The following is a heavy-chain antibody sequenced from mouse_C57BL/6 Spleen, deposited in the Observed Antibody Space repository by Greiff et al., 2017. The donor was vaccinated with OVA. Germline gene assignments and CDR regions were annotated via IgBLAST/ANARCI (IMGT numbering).Heavy chain of an antibody. CDR3: ARGDGYYPYYFDY. J-gene: IGHJ2*01. D-gene: IGHD2-3*01. CDR1: GFTFSSYG. Sequence: EVQLQQSGGDLVKPGGSLKLSCAASGFTFSSYGMSWVRQTPDKRLEWVATISSGGSYTYYPDSVKGRFTISRDNAKNTLYLQMSSRKSEDTAMYYCARGDGYYPYYFDYWGQGTTLTVSS. V-gene: IGHV5-6*01. CDR2: ISSGGSYT.